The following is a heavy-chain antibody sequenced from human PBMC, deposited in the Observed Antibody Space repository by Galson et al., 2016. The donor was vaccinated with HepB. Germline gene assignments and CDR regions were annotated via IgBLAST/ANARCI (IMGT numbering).Heavy chain of an antibody. CDR1: GFTLSDYW. J-gene: IGHJ4*02. D-gene: IGHD6-13*01. Sequence: SLRLSCAASGFTLSDYWMSWIRQVPGKGLEWVATIRQDGSDKYYVDAVKGRFFTSRDNADTSLSLQMNSLRVEDTAVYYCARGGGAAGGDYWGQGSLVTVS. V-gene: IGHV3-7*01. CDR2: IRQDGSDK. CDR3: ARGGGAAGGDY.